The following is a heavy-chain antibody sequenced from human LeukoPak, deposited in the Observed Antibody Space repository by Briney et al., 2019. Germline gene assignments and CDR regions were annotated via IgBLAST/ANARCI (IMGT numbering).Heavy chain of an antibody. CDR3: ARRGYCSSTNCYIFDY. Sequence: PSETLSLTCSVSGGSVSNYYWSWIRQPPGKGLEWIGYIYYSGSTNYNPSLKSRVTISVDTSKNQFSLKLSSVTAADTAVYYCARRGYCSSTNCYIFDYWGQGTLVTVSS. J-gene: IGHJ4*02. V-gene: IGHV4-59*02. D-gene: IGHD2-2*01. CDR1: GGSVSNYY. CDR2: IYYSGST.